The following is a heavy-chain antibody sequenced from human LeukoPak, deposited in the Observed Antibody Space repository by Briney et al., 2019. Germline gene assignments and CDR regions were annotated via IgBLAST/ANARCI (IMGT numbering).Heavy chain of an antibody. CDR2: IKQDGTEK. Sequence: GGSLRLSCAASGFSFTTYWMSWVRQAPGKGLEWVANIKQDGTEKSYVDSVKGRFTISRDNAKNSLYLQMNTLRVEDTAVYYCAKLAKYFYGSEAYYFFEHWGQGTPVTASS. CDR1: GFSFTTYW. J-gene: IGHJ4*02. D-gene: IGHD3-10*01. CDR3: AKLAKYFYGSEAYYFFEH. V-gene: IGHV3-7*01.